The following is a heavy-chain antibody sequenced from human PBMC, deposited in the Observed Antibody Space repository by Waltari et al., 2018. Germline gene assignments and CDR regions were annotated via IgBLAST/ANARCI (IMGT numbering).Heavy chain of an antibody. J-gene: IGHJ4*02. D-gene: IGHD5-18*01. Sequence: QVQLVQSGAEVKKPGSSVKVSCKASGGTFSSYAISWVRQAPGQGLEWMGGNVPSLGTANYAQKFQGRVSITADTSTDTAYMELSSLRSEDTAVYYCATEATADYWGQGTLVTVSS. CDR3: ATEATADY. V-gene: IGHV1-69*14. CDR1: GGTFSSYA. CDR2: NVPSLGTA.